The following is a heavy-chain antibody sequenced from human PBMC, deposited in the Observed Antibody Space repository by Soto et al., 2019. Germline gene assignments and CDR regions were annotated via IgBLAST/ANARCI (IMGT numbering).Heavy chain of an antibody. V-gene: IGHV1-69*13. J-gene: IGHJ4*02. D-gene: IGHD3-22*01. CDR2: IIPIFGTA. CDR1: GGTFSSYA. Sequence: GASVKVSCKASGGTFSSYAISWVRQAPGQGLEWMGGIIPIFGTANYAQKFQGRVTITADESTSTAYMELSSLRSEDTAVYYCAREGDSYYDSSGSTGPFDYWGQGTLVTVSS. CDR3: AREGDSYYDSSGSTGPFDY.